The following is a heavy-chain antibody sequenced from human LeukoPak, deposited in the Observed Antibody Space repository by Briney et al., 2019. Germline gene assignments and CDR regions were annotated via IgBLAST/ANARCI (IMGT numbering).Heavy chain of an antibody. Sequence: TGGSLRLSCAASGFTFSSYGMHWVRQAPGKGLEWVAFIRYDGSNEDYADSVKGRFTISRDNAKNTLYLQMNSLRDEDTAMYYSAKVEASSWYPGLDYWGQGTLVIVSS. CDR3: AKVEASSWYPGLDY. D-gene: IGHD6-13*01. CDR2: IRYDGSNE. V-gene: IGHV3-30*02. CDR1: GFTFSSYG. J-gene: IGHJ4*02.